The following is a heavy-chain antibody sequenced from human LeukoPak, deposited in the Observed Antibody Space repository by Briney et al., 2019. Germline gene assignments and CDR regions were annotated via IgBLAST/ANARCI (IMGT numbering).Heavy chain of an antibody. CDR3: ARGSLAVAGTGFGY. Sequence: SETLSLTCTVSGYSISSDYYWGWIRQPPGKGLEWIGSIYHSGSTYYNPSLKSRVTISVDTSKNQFSLKLRSVTAADTAVYYCARGSLAVAGTGFGYWGQGTLVTVSS. CDR1: GYSISSDYY. CDR2: IYHSGST. D-gene: IGHD6-19*01. J-gene: IGHJ4*02. V-gene: IGHV4-38-2*02.